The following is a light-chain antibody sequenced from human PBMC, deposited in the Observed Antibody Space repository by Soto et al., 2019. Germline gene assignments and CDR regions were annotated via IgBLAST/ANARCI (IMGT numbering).Light chain of an antibody. CDR3: HQYNNWPPST. Sequence: EKVMTQSPATLSVSPGERATLSCRASQSVSSNLAWYQQKPGQAPRLLIYDASTRTTPIPARSSGSGSGTEFTLTISNLQSEDFPVYYCHQYNNWPPSTFGHGTKLDIK. J-gene: IGKJ2*01. V-gene: IGKV3-15*01. CDR1: QSVSSN. CDR2: DAS.